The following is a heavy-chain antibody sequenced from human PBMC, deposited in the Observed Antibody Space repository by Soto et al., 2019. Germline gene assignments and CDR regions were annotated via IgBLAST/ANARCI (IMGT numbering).Heavy chain of an antibody. CDR3: ARGYDFVWASYRPFDI. J-gene: IGHJ3*02. V-gene: IGHV4-61*01. D-gene: IGHD3-16*02. Sequence: SETLSLTCTVSGGSVSSGNYYWSWIRQPPGKGLEWIGYIYYSESAKYNPSLKRRGTISVDTSKNQFYLKMKSVTAADTAGYYCARGYDFVWASYRPFDIWGQGTMVTVSS. CDR1: GGSVSSGNYY. CDR2: IYYSESA.